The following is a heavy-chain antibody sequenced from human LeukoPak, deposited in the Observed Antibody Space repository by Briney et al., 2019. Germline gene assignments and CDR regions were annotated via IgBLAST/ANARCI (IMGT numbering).Heavy chain of an antibody. CDR2: IKQDGSEK. CDR3: ARAPPPCSGGSCYSGRYYYYYYYMDV. Sequence: PGGSLRLSCAASGFTFSSYWMSWVRQAPGKGLEWVANIKQDGSEKYYVDSVKGRFTISRDNAKNSLYLQMNSLSAEDTAVYYCARAPPPCSGGSCYSGRYYYYYYYMDVWGKGTTVTVSS. J-gene: IGHJ6*03. V-gene: IGHV3-7*01. CDR1: GFTFSSYW. D-gene: IGHD2-15*01.